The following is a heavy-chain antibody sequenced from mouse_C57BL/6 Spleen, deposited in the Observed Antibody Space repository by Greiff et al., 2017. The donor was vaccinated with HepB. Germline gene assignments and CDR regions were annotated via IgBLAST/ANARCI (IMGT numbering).Heavy chain of an antibody. J-gene: IGHJ2*01. V-gene: IGHV1-82*01. D-gene: IGHD1-1*01. CDR2: IYPGDGDT. CDR1: GYAFSSSW. CDR3: AREGGIYYYFDY. Sequence: VKLVESGPELVKPGASVKISCKASGYAFSSSWMNWVKQRPGKGLEWIGRIYPGDGDTNYNGKFKGKATLTADKSSSTAYMQLSSLTSEDSAVYFCAREGGIYYYFDYWGQGTTLTVSS.